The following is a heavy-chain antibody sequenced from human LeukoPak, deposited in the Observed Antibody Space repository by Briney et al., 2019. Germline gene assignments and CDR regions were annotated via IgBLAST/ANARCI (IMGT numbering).Heavy chain of an antibody. J-gene: IGHJ3*02. Sequence: GESLKIYCKGSGYIFTSCCIGWVRQMPGKGLEWMAVISPGDSETRYSPSFQGQVTISADKSITTAYLQWSSLKASDTALYYCARHGVGHQAFGIWGQGTMVTVSS. CDR3: ARHGVGHQAFGI. V-gene: IGHV5-51*01. D-gene: IGHD1-26*01. CDR2: ISPGDSET. CDR1: GYIFTSCC.